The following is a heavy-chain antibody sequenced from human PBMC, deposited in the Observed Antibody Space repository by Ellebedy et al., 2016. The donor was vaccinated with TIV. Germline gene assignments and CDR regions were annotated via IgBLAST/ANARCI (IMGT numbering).Heavy chain of an antibody. D-gene: IGHD2-2*01. V-gene: IGHV3-9*01. CDR2: ISWNSGSI. Sequence: SLKISXAASGFTFDDYAMHWVRQAPGKGLEWVSGISWNSGSIGYADSVKGRFTISRDNAKNSLYLQMNSLRAEDTALYYCAKGGDVVPAAYFDYWGQGTLVTVSS. CDR1: GFTFDDYA. CDR3: AKGGDVVPAAYFDY. J-gene: IGHJ4*02.